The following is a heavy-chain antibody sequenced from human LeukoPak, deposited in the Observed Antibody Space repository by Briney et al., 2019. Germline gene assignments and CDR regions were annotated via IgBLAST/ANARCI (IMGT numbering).Heavy chain of an antibody. J-gene: IGHJ4*02. CDR2: RYYSGRT. D-gene: IGHD5-12*01. V-gene: IGHV4-59*01. Sequence: PSETLSLTCTVSGGSISSYYWSWIRQPPGKGLEWIGYRYYSGRTNYKPSLKSRVTISVDTSKNQFPLKLSSVTAADTAVYYCARALRGYSGYDLFNFDYWGQGTLVTVSS. CDR1: GGSISSYY. CDR3: ARALRGYSGYDLFNFDY.